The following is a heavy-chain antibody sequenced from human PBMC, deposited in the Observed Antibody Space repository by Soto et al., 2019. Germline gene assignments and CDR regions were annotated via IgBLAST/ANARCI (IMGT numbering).Heavy chain of an antibody. Sequence: PGGSLRLSCAASGFTFSTYSMSWVRQAPGKGLEWVSSISSSGTYIHYADSLKGRFTISRDNAKNSLYLQMISLRAEDTAVYYCARDPSDCSSTSCWGYYALDVWGQGTTVTVSS. CDR1: GFTFSTYS. CDR3: ARDPSDCSSTSCWGYYALDV. V-gene: IGHV3-21*01. D-gene: IGHD2-2*01. J-gene: IGHJ6*02. CDR2: ISSSGTYI.